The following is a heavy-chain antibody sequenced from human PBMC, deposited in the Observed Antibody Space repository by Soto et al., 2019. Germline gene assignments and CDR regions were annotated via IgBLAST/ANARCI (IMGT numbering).Heavy chain of an antibody. CDR3: ARGLAAGDY. CDR1: GYTFTNYY. V-gene: IGHV1-46*01. Sequence: ASVKVSCKASGYTFTNYYIHWVRQAPGQGLEWMAIINPSGGSTNYAQKFQGRVTLARDTFTNTVYMEPSSLRSEDTAIYYCARGLAAGDYWGQGTLVTVSS. CDR2: INPSGGST. D-gene: IGHD6-13*01. J-gene: IGHJ4*02.